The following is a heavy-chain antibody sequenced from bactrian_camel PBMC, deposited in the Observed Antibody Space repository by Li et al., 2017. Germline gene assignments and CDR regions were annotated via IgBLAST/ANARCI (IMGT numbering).Heavy chain of an antibody. CDR2: IAGSGST. CDR1: GYTYSAHC. V-gene: IGHV3S53*01. J-gene: IGHJ4*01. Sequence: QLVESGGGSVAAGGSLRLSCAFSGYTYSAHCMGWFRQAPGKEREGVAVIAGSGSTGYADSVKGRFTISRDNAKDTLYLQMNSLKIEDTAVYYCALGSSRQATMTARGKGTQVTVS. D-gene: IGHD3*01.